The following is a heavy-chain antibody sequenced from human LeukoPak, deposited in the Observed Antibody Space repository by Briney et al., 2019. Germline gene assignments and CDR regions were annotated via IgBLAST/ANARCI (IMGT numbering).Heavy chain of an antibody. V-gene: IGHV3-7*01. CDR3: TRDTPRGRYDILTGYYTNGWFDP. CDR1: GFTFRSSW. D-gene: IGHD3-9*01. CDR2: IKQDETEK. Sequence: PGGSLRLSCAASGFTFRSSWMSWVRQSPGKGLEWVANIKQDETEKYYVDSVKGRFTISRDNAKSSLYLQMNSLRAEDTAVYYCTRDTPRGRYDILTGYYTNGWFDPWGQGTLVTVSS. J-gene: IGHJ5*02.